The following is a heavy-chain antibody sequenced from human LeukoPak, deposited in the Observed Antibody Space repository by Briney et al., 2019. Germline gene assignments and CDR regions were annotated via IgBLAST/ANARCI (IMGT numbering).Heavy chain of an antibody. Sequence: ASVKVSCKASGYTFTSYDINWVRQATGQGLEWMGWMNPNSGNTGYAQKFQGRVTITRNTSISTAYMELSSLRSEDTAVYYCARGLDGGCSSISCYALTVWFDPWGQGTLVTVSS. D-gene: IGHD2-2*01. CDR2: MNPNSGNT. CDR3: ARGLDGGCSSISCYALTVWFDP. CDR1: GYTFTSYD. J-gene: IGHJ5*02. V-gene: IGHV1-8*03.